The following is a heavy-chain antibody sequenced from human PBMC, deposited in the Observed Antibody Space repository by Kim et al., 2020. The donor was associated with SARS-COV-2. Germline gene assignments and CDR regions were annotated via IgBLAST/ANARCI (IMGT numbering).Heavy chain of an antibody. CDR3: ARQRGARGGLSFDY. J-gene: IGHJ4*02. D-gene: IGHD3-16*01. CDR1: GGSISSSSYY. Sequence: SETLSLTCTVSGGSISSSSYYWGWIRQPPGKGLEWIGSIHYSGSTYYNPSLKSRVTISVDTSKNQFSLKLSSVTAADTAVYYCARQRGARGGLSFDYWGQGTLVTVSS. V-gene: IGHV4-39*01. CDR2: IHYSGST.